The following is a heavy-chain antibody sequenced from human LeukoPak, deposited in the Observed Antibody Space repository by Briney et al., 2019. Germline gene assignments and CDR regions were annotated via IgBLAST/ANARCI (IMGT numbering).Heavy chain of an antibody. CDR2: IFYSGST. J-gene: IGHJ4*02. D-gene: IGHD6-13*01. CDR3: AREVAAVGTFDC. Sequence: SETLSLTCSVSGDSINSGNYYWNWIRQHPGKGLECIGYIFYSGSTYYNPSLKSRVTISLDTSNNQFSLKLSSVTAADTAVYYCAREVAAVGTFDCWGQGTLVTVSS. CDR1: GDSINSGNYY. V-gene: IGHV4-31*03.